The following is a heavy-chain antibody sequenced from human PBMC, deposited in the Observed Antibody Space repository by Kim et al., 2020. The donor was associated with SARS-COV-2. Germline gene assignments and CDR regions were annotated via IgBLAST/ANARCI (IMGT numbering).Heavy chain of an antibody. CDR3: AKEAAAAVFLDHPVLDP. V-gene: IGHV3-23*01. D-gene: IGHD6-13*01. CDR2: ISGSGGST. CDR1: GFTFSSYA. Sequence: GGSLRLSCAASGFTFSSYAMSWVRQAPGKGLEWVSAISGSGGSTYYADSVKGRFTISRDNSKNTLYLQMNSLRAEDTAVYYCAKEAAAAVFLDHPVLDPWGQGTLVTVSS. J-gene: IGHJ5*02.